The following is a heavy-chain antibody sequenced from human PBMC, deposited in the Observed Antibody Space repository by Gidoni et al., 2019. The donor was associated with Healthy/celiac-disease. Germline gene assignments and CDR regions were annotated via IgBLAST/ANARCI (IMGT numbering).Heavy chain of an antibody. D-gene: IGHD2-15*01. CDR2: ISAYNGNT. J-gene: IGHJ4*02. CDR3: ARDGGVVVAANGGDY. CDR1: GYTFTSYG. Sequence: QVQLVQSGAAVKKPGASVQVSCTASGYTFTSYGISWVRQAPGQGLEWMGWISAYNGNTNYAQKLQGRVTMTTDTSTSTAYMELRSLRSDDTAVYYCARDGGVVVAANGGDYWGQGTLVTVSS. V-gene: IGHV1-18*01.